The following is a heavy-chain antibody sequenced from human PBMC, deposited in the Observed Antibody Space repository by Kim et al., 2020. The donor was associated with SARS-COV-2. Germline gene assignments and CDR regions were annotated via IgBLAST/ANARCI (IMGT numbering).Heavy chain of an antibody. Sequence: SETLSLTCAVSGGSISSSNWWSWVRQPPGKGLEWIGEIYHSGSTNYNPSLKSRVTISVDKSKNQFSLKLSSVTAADTAVYYCARDPRHYYDSSGPMDVWGQGTTVTVSS. CDR2: IYHSGST. CDR1: GGSISSSNW. CDR3: ARDPRHYYDSSGPMDV. J-gene: IGHJ6*02. D-gene: IGHD3-22*01. V-gene: IGHV4-4*02.